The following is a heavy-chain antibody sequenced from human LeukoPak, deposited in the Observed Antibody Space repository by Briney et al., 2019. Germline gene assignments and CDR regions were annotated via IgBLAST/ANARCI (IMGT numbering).Heavy chain of an antibody. CDR3: ARDPRYGSGQTWFDP. J-gene: IGHJ5*02. V-gene: IGHV1-46*01. Sequence: ASVNLSCKASGYTFTSYYMHWVRQAPGQGLEWMGIINPSGGSTNYAQKLQDRVTMTRDTSTSTVYMELSSLRSEDTAVYYCARDPRYGSGQTWFDPWGHRTLVTVSS. CDR1: GYTFTSYY. D-gene: IGHD3-10*01. CDR2: INPSGGST.